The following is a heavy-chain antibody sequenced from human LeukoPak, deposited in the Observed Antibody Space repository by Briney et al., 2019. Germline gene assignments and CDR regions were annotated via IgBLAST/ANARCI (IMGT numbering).Heavy chain of an antibody. CDR1: GYSFTSYW. CDR2: IYPGDSDT. Sequence: GESLKISCKGSGYSFTSYWIGWVRQMAGKGLEWMGIIYPGDSDTRYSPSFQGQVTISADKSISTAYLQWSSLKASDTAMYYCARQYYDSSGYYPYFDYWGQGTLVTVSS. V-gene: IGHV5-51*01. J-gene: IGHJ4*02. D-gene: IGHD3-22*01. CDR3: ARQYYDSSGYYPYFDY.